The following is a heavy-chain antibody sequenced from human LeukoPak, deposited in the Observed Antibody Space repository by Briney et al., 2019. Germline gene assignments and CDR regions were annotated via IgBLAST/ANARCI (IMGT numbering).Heavy chain of an antibody. CDR1: GYTFSSYY. D-gene: IGHD3-22*01. CDR3: ARNYYDTAGHFGY. J-gene: IGHJ4*02. CDR2: INPSGGGT. V-gene: IGHV1-46*01. Sequence: GASVKISCKASGYTFSSYYVHWVRQAPGQGLEWMGIINPSGGGTTYAQKSRGRVTMTRDTSTGTVFMELSSLRSDDTAVYFCARNYYDTAGHFGYWGQGTLVTVSS.